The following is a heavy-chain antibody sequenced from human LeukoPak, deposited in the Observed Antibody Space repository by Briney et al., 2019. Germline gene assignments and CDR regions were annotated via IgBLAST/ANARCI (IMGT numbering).Heavy chain of an antibody. CDR3: ARDLVTVTKGFDI. V-gene: IGHV4-59*11. J-gene: IGHJ3*02. Sequence: SETLSLTCAVSGDSFSSHYWTWIRQPPGRGLEWIGYISYIGTTNYNPSLKSRVIITIGTSKNQFSLKLSSVTTADTAVYYCARDLVTVTKGFDIWGLGTMVSVSS. CDR2: ISYIGTT. CDR1: GDSFSSHY. D-gene: IGHD4-17*01.